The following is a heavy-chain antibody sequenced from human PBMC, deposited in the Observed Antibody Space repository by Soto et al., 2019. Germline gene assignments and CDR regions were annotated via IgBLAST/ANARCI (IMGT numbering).Heavy chain of an antibody. CDR1: GGSFSGYY. CDR3: ARAGYSYGYYYYYGMDV. D-gene: IGHD5-18*01. Sequence: LSLTCAVYGGSFSGYYWSWIRQPPGKGLEWIGEINHSGSTNYNPSLKSRVTISVDTSKNQFSLKLSSVTAADTAVYYCARAGYSYGYYYYYGMDVWGQGTTVTVSS. CDR2: INHSGST. J-gene: IGHJ6*02. V-gene: IGHV4-34*01.